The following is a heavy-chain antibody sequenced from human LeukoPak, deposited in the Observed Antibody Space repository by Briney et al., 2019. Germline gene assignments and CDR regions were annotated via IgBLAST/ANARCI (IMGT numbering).Heavy chain of an antibody. J-gene: IGHJ3*02. D-gene: IGHD3-22*01. V-gene: IGHV4-34*01. CDR2: VNQSGST. Sequence: SETLSLTCAVYGGSFSGYYWSWIPQPPGKGLEWIGEVNQSGSTNYNPSLKSRVTISVDTSKNQFSLKLSSVTAADTDVYCCARAGYYYDSSGYNYDAFDIWGHGTMVTVSS. CDR3: ARAGYYYDSSGYNYDAFDI. CDR1: GGSFSGYY.